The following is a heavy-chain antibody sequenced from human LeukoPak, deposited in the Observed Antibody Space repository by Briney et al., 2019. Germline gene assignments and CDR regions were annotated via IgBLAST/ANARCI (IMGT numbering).Heavy chain of an antibody. CDR2: IYTSGST. CDR3: ARTGSYGDYAGLIDI. J-gene: IGHJ3*02. CDR1: GGSISSYY. Sequence: SETLSLTCTVSGGSISSYYWSWIRQPAGKGLEWIGRIYTSGSTNYNPSLKSRVTISVDTSKNQFSLKLSSVTAADTAVYYCARTGSYGDYAGLIDIWGQGTMVTVCS. V-gene: IGHV4-4*07. D-gene: IGHD4-17*01.